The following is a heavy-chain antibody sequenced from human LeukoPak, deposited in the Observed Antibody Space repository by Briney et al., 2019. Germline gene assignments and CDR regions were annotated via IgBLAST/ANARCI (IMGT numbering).Heavy chain of an antibody. J-gene: IGHJ4*02. Sequence: PGGSLRLSCAASGFTFSSYAMSWVRQAPGKGLEWVSSISVSGGNTYYADSVRGRFAISRGNSKNTLYLQMNSLRAEDTAVYCCAKSKSGGGWYSNDYWGQGTLVTVSS. D-gene: IGHD6-19*01. CDR1: GFTFSSYA. V-gene: IGHV3-23*01. CDR3: AKSKSGGGWYSNDY. CDR2: ISVSGGNT.